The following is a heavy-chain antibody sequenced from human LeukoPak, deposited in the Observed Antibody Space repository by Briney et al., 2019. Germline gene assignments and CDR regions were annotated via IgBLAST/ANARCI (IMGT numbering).Heavy chain of an antibody. CDR1: GFTFSDYY. CDR3: ARAPGRYYDIDY. D-gene: IGHD3-9*01. Sequence: GGSLILSCAASGFTFSDYYMSWIRPAPGKGLEWVSYISSSSSYTNYADSVKGRFTISRDNAKNSLYLQMNSLRAEDTAVYYCARAPGRYYDIDYWGQGTLVTVSS. J-gene: IGHJ4*02. CDR2: ISSSSSYT. V-gene: IGHV3-11*06.